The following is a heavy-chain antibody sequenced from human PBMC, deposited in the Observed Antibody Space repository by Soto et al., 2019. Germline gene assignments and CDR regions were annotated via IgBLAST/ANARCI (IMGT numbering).Heavy chain of an antibody. CDR3: AKDVLRRFLERLPPGAFDI. Sequence: GGSLRLSCAASGFTFSSYAMSWVRQAPGKGLEWVSAISGSGGSTYYADSVKGRFTISRDNSKNTLYLQMNSLRAEDTAVYYCAKDVLRRFLERLPPGAFDIWGPGTMVTVS. CDR1: GFTFSSYA. J-gene: IGHJ3*02. CDR2: ISGSGGST. V-gene: IGHV3-23*01. D-gene: IGHD3-3*01.